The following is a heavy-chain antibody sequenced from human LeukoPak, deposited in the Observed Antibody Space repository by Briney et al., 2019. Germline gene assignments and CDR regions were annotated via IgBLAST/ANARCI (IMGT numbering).Heavy chain of an antibody. CDR1: GCTLTELS. Sequence: ASVKVSCKVSGCTLTELSMHWVRQAPGKGLEWMGGFDPEDGETIYAQKFQGRVTMTEDTSTDTAYMELSSLRSEDTAVYYCATGLYDSSGYSTTSLGYWGQGTLVTVSS. J-gene: IGHJ4*02. CDR2: FDPEDGET. V-gene: IGHV1-24*01. CDR3: ATGLYDSSGYSTTSLGY. D-gene: IGHD3-22*01.